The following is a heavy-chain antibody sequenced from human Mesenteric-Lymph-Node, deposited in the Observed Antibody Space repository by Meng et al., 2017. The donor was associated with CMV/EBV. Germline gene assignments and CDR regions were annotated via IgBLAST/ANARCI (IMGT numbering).Heavy chain of an antibody. CDR1: GFTFSSYW. D-gene: IGHD1-14*01. Sequence: LSLTCAASGFTFSSYWMSWVRQAPGKGLEWVANIRQDGSEKYYVDSVKGRFTISRDNAKNSLYLQMNSLRAEDTAVYYCAPDDYDYWGQGTLVTVSS. V-gene: IGHV3-7*01. CDR2: IRQDGSEK. CDR3: APDDYDY. J-gene: IGHJ4*02.